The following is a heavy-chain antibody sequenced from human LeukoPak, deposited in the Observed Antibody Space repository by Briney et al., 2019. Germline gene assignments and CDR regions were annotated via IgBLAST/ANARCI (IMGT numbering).Heavy chain of an antibody. V-gene: IGHV5-51*01. CDR3: ATYGSSWYYFDY. CDR2: IYPGDSDT. D-gene: IGHD6-13*01. J-gene: IGHJ4*02. CDR1: GCIFTSYW. Sequence: GGSLEISWKGSGCIFTSYWIGWVRQMPGKGLEGMGIIYPGDSDTRYSPSFQGQVTISADKSISTAYLQWSSLKASDTAMYYCATYGSSWYYFDYWGQGTLVTVSS.